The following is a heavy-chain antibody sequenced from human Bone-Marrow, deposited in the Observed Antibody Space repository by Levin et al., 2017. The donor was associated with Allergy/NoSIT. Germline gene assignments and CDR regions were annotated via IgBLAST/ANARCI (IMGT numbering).Heavy chain of an antibody. CDR2: IKQDGSEK. V-gene: IGHV3-7*01. J-gene: IGHJ5*02. CDR3: AREILIGYCSSTSCYTGWFDP. D-gene: IGHD2-2*02. Sequence: GGSLRLSCAASGFTFSSYWMSWVRQAPGKGLEWVANIKQDGSEKYYVDSVKGRFTISRDNAKNSLYLQMNSLRAEDTAVYYCAREILIGYCSSTSCYTGWFDPWGQGTLVTVSS. CDR1: GFTFSSYW.